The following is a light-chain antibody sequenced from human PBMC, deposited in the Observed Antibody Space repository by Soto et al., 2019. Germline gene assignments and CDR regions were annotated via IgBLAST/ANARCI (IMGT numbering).Light chain of an antibody. CDR2: KIS. CDR3: MQGTHWPPYT. Sequence: DVVMTQSPLSLPVTLGQPASISCRSSQSLVYSDGNTYLNWFQQRPGQSPRRLIYKISNRDSGVPDRFSGSGSCTDFTLKISRVDAEDVGVYYCMQGTHWPPYTFGQGTKLEIK. J-gene: IGKJ2*01. CDR1: QSLVYSDGNTY. V-gene: IGKV2-30*01.